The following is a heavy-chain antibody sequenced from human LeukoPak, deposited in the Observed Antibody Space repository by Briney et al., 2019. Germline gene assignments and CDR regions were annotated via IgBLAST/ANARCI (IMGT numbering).Heavy chain of an antibody. CDR3: ARRVIAVANWFDP. Sequence: PSETLSLTCAVYGGSFSGYYWSWIRQPPGKGLEWIGEINHSGSTNYNPSLKSRVTISVDTSKNQFSLKLSSVTAADTAVYYCARRVIAVANWFDPWGQGTLVTVSS. D-gene: IGHD6-19*01. CDR1: GGSFSGYY. J-gene: IGHJ5*02. CDR2: INHSGST. V-gene: IGHV4-34*01.